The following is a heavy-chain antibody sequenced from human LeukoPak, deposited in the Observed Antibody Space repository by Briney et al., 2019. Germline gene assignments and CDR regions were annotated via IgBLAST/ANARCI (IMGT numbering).Heavy chain of an antibody. CDR3: AGSIAHNWFDP. CDR2: INSDGSDT. D-gene: IGHD6-6*01. CDR1: GFTFSRYW. V-gene: IGHV3-74*01. Sequence: TGGSLRLSCAASGFTFSRYWMHWVRQAPGKGLVWVSRINSDGSDTSYADSVKGRFTISRDNAENTLYLQMNSLRAEDTAVYYCAGSIAHNWFDPWGQGTLVTVSS. J-gene: IGHJ5*02.